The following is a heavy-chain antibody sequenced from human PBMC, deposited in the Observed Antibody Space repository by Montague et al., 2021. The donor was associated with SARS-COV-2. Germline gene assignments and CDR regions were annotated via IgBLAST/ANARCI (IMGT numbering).Heavy chain of an antibody. CDR2: ISWNSGSI. D-gene: IGHD3-10*01. V-gene: IGHV3-9*01. CDR3: AKDTYYFGSGSYTWDN. CDR1: GFTFDGYA. Sequence: SLRLSCAASGFTFDGYAMHWVRQAPGKGLEWVSGISWNSGSIGYADSVKGRFTTSRDNAKSSLYLQMDSLRPEDTALYYCAKDTYYFGSGSYTWDNWGQGTLVTVSS. J-gene: IGHJ4*02.